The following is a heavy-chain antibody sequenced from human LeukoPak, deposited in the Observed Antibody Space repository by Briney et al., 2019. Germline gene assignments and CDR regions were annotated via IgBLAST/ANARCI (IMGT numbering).Heavy chain of an antibody. CDR1: GFTFSSYG. Sequence: GGSLRLSCAASGFTFSSYGMHWVRQAPGKGLEWVAFIRYDGSNKYYADSVKGRFTISRDNSKNTLYLQMNSLRAEDTAVYYRAKDPAPLYSSGWYYFDYWGQGTLVTVSS. V-gene: IGHV3-30*02. J-gene: IGHJ4*02. CDR2: IRYDGSNK. CDR3: AKDPAPLYSSGWYYFDY. D-gene: IGHD6-19*01.